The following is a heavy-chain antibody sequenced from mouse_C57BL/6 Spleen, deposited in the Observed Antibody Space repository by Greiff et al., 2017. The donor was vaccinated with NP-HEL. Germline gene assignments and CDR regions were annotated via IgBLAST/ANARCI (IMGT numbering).Heavy chain of an antibody. CDR1: GFTFSDYG. J-gene: IGHJ3*01. V-gene: IGHV5-17*01. CDR2: ISSGSSTI. CDR3: ARSGQREWFAY. Sequence: DVQLAESGGGLVKPGGSLKLSCAASGFTFSDYGMHWVRQAPEKGLEWVAYISSGSSTIYYADTVKGRFTISRDNAKNTLFLQMTILGSEDTAMFYCARSGQREWFAYWGQGTLVTVSA. D-gene: IGHD3-1*01.